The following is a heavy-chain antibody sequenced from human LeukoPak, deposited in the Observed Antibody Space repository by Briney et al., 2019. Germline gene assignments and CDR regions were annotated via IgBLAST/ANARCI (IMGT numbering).Heavy chain of an antibody. V-gene: IGHV3-23*01. D-gene: IGHD4-11*01. J-gene: IGHJ4*02. CDR3: AKGPNDSSNYLFDY. Sequence: TGGSLRLSCAAPGFTFSSYAMSWVRQAPGKGLEWVSVISGSGGSTYYADSVKGRFTISRDNSKNTLYLQMNSLRAEDTAVYYCAKGPNDSSNYLFDYWGQGTLVTVSS. CDR2: ISGSGGST. CDR1: GFTFSSYA.